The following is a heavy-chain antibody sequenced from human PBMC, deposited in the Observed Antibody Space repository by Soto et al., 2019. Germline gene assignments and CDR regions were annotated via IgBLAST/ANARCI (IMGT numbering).Heavy chain of an antibody. V-gene: IGHV1-69*13. CDR1: GGTFSSYA. J-gene: IGHJ6*02. CDR2: IIPIFGTA. D-gene: IGHD1-1*01. Sequence: SVKVSCKASGGTFSSYAISWVRQATGQGLEWMGGIIPIFGTANYAQKFQGRVTITADESTSTAYMELSSLRSEDTAVYYCARPGGDWNRYYYGMDVWGQGTTVTVSS. CDR3: ARPGGDWNRYYYGMDV.